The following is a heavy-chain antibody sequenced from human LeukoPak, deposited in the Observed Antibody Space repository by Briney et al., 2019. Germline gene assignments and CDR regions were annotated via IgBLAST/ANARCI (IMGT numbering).Heavy chain of an antibody. D-gene: IGHD6-19*01. Sequence: GGSLRLSCAASGFTFGSYGMHWVRQAPGKGLEWVALISYDGGNKYSADSVKGRFTISRDNSKNTLYLQMNSLRAEDTSVYYCARGARGSGWRVFDYWGQGTLVTVSS. V-gene: IGHV3-30*19. CDR3: ARGARGSGWRVFDY. J-gene: IGHJ4*02. CDR1: GFTFGSYG. CDR2: ISYDGGNK.